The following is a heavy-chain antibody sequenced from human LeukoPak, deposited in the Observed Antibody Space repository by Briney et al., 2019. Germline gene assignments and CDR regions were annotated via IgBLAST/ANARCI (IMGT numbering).Heavy chain of an antibody. CDR2: INSDGSST. Sequence: GGSLRLSCAAPGFTFSSYWMHWVRQAPGKGLVWVSRINSDGSSTSYADSVKGRFTISRDNAKNTLYLQMNSLRAEDTAVYYCARDGGMAAANHWGQGTLVTVSS. CDR1: GFTFSSYW. V-gene: IGHV3-74*01. D-gene: IGHD6-13*01. J-gene: IGHJ4*02. CDR3: ARDGGMAAANH.